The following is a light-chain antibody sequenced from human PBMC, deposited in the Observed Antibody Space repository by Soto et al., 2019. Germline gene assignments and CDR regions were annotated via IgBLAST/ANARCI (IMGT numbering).Light chain of an antibody. J-gene: IGLJ1*01. CDR3: CSFAGNYTYV. V-gene: IGLV2-11*01. CDR2: DVS. Sequence: QSALTQPRSVSGSPGRSVTISCTGTISDVGGYNYVSWYQQHPGKAPKFMIYDVSKRPSGVPDRFFATKSGNTASLTISGLQAEDEADYYCCSFAGNYTYVFGTGTKLTVL. CDR1: ISDVGGYNY.